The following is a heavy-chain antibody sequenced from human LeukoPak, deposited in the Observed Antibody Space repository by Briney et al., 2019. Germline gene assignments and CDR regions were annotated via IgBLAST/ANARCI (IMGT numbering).Heavy chain of an antibody. CDR1: GYSFTSYW. V-gene: IGHV5-51*01. CDR2: IYPGDSDT. CDR3: VRHYGGATKGYYFDY. J-gene: IGHJ4*02. Sequence: GESLKISCKGSGYSFTSYWIGWVRQMPGKGLEWMGIIYPGDSDTRYSPSFQGQVTTSADKSISTAYLQWGSLKASDTAMYYCVRHYGGATKGYYFDYWGRGTLVTVSS. D-gene: IGHD4-23*01.